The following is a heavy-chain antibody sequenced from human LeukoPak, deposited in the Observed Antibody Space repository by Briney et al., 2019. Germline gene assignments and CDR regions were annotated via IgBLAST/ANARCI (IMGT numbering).Heavy chain of an antibody. J-gene: IGHJ4*02. CDR2: ISGSGRST. Sequence: PGGSLRLSCAASGFIFSSYAMTWVRQAPGKGLEWVSAISGSGRSTYYADSVKGRFTISRDNSKNTLYLQMDSLRAEDTAVYYCARDLNRRVFTDYWGQGTLVTVSS. CDR1: GFIFSSYA. V-gene: IGHV3-23*01. CDR3: ARDLNRRVFTDY.